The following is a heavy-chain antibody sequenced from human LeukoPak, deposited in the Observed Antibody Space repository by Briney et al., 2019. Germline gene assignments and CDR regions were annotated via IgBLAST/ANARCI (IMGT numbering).Heavy chain of an antibody. CDR1: GYTFTGYY. D-gene: IGHD3-9*01. Sequence: GASVKVSCKASGYTFTGYYMHWVRQAPGQGLAWMGQINPNSGGPNYAQKFQGRVTMTRDTSISTAYMELSRLRSDDTAVYYCARVDRVTEGPYDILTGYLRYYFDYWGQGTLVTVSS. CDR2: INPNSGGP. V-gene: IGHV1-2*06. CDR3: ARVDRVTEGPYDILTGYLRYYFDY. J-gene: IGHJ4*02.